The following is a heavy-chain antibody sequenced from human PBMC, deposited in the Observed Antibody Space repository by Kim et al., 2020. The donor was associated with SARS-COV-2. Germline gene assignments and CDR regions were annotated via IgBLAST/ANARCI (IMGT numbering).Heavy chain of an antibody. J-gene: IGHJ4*02. CDR3: ARGEGAAAYFDY. D-gene: IGHD2-2*01. Sequence: KDSQKFQGGVTITRDTSASTAYMELSSLRSEETAVYYCARGEGAAAYFDYWGQGTLVTVSS. V-gene: IGHV1-3*01.